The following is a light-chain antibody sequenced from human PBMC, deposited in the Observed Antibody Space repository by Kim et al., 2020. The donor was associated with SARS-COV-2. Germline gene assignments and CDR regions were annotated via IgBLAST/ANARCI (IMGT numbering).Light chain of an antibody. CDR3: GAWDTSLSIVV. CDR2: DNH. J-gene: IGLJ2*01. V-gene: IGLV1-51*01. Sequence: GLKVTTSCSGSSSNIGNYYVSWYQQLPGTAPRLLIYDNHERPSGIPDRFSGSKSGTTATLGITGLQTGDEADYYCGAWDTSLSIVVFGGGTKVTVL. CDR1: SSNIGNYY.